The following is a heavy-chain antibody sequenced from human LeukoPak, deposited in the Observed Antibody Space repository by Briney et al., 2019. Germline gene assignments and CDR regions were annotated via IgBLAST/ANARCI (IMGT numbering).Heavy chain of an antibody. CDR1: GFTFSSYD. V-gene: IGHV3-13*01. CDR3: ARADCSSTSCYTLSYAFDI. D-gene: IGHD2-2*02. CDR2: IGTAGDT. J-gene: IGHJ3*02. Sequence: PGGSLRLSCAASGFTFSSYDMHWVRQATGKGLEWVSAIGTAGDTYYPGSVKGRFTISRENAKNSLYLQMNSLRAGDTAMYYCARADCSSTSCYTLSYAFDIWGQGTMVTVSS.